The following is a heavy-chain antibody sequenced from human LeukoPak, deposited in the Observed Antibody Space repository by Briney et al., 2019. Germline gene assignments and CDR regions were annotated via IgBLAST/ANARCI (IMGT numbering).Heavy chain of an antibody. J-gene: IGHJ4*02. CDR1: GYTFSSYD. CDR3: ARWLVVVREGGYFDY. V-gene: IGHV1-8*03. CDR2: MNPNSGNR. Sequence: ASVKVSCKASGYTFSSYDINWVRQATGQGLEWMGWMNPNSGNRGYAQKFQGRVTITRNTSISTAYMELSSLRSEDTAVYYCARWLVVVREGGYFDYWGQGTLVTVSS. D-gene: IGHD2-15*01.